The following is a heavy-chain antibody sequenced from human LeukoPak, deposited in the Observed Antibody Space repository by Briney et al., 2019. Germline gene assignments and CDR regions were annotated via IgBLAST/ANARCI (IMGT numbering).Heavy chain of an antibody. CDR3: AREENIAVAGIDI. CDR1: GGSFSGYY. V-gene: IGHV4-34*01. D-gene: IGHD6-19*01. CDR2: INHSGST. Sequence: SETLSLTCAVYGGSFSGYYWSWIRQPPGKGLEWIGEINHSGSTNYNPSLKSRVTISVDTPKNQFSLKLSSVTAADTAVYYCAREENIAVAGIDIWGQGTMVTVSS. J-gene: IGHJ3*02.